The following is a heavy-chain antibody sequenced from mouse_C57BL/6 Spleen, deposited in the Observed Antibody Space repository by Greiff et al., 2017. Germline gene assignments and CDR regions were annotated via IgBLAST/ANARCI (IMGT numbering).Heavy chain of an antibody. CDR1: GFTFSSYG. J-gene: IGHJ2*01. Sequence: EVKLVESGGDLVKPGGSLKLSCAASGFTFSSYGMSWVRQTPDKRLEWVATIRSGGSYTYYPDSVKGRFPISRDNAKNTLYLQMSSLKSEDTAMYYCARRGWEGDYFDYWGQGTTLTVSS. D-gene: IGHD1-1*02. V-gene: IGHV5-6*02. CDR3: ARRGWEGDYFDY. CDR2: IRSGGSYT.